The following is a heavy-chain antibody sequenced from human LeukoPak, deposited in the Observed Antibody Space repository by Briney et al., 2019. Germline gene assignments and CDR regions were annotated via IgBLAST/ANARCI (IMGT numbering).Heavy chain of an antibody. CDR2: TYYRSKWYN. J-gene: IGHJ4*02. Sequence: SQTLSLTCAISGDSVSSTSAAWNWIRQSPSRGLEGLGRTYYRSKWYNDYAVSVKSRITINPDTSKNQFSLQLNSVTPEDTAVYYCARDLEHYDILTGYYNVPFDYWGQGTLVTVSS. V-gene: IGHV6-1*01. CDR3: ARDLEHYDILTGYYNVPFDY. CDR1: GDSVSSTSAA. D-gene: IGHD3-9*01.